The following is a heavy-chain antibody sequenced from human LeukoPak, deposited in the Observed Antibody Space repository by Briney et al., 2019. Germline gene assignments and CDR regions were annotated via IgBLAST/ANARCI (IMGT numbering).Heavy chain of an antibody. J-gene: IGHJ4*02. V-gene: IGHV3-73*01. CDR1: GFTFSGSA. D-gene: IGHD6-13*01. CDR3: TRRIAAAGNPSNFDY. CDR2: IRSKANSYAT. Sequence: GGSLRLSCAASGFTFSGSATHWVRQASGKGLEWVGRIRSKANSYATAYAASVKGRFTISRDDSKNTAYLQMNSLKTEDTAVYYCTRRIAAAGNPSNFDYWGQGTLVTVSS.